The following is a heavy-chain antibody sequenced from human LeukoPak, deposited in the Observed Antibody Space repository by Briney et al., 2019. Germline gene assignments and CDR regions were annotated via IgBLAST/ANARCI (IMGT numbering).Heavy chain of an antibody. CDR3: AKESFSSGWYGGFDY. V-gene: IGHV3-23*01. J-gene: IGHJ4*02. CDR1: GFTFSSYE. CDR2: ISGSGGST. Sequence: PGGSLRLSCAASGFTFSSYEMNWVRQAPGKGLEWVSAISGSGGSTYYADSVKGRFTISRDNSKNTLYLQMNSLRAEDTAVYYCAKESFSSGWYGGFDYWGQGTLVTVSS. D-gene: IGHD6-19*01.